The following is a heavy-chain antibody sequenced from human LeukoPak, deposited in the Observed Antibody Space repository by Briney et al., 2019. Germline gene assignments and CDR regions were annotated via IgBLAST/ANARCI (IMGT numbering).Heavy chain of an antibody. Sequence: GGSLRLSCAASGFTFSSYAMSWVRQAPGKGLEWVSAISGSGGSAYYADSVKGRFTTSRDNSKNTLYLQMNSLRAEDTAVYYCAKFAVGTYYMDVWGKGTTVTVSS. CDR2: ISGSGGSA. CDR3: AKFAVGTYYMDV. CDR1: GFTFSSYA. D-gene: IGHD6-19*01. J-gene: IGHJ6*03. V-gene: IGHV3-23*01.